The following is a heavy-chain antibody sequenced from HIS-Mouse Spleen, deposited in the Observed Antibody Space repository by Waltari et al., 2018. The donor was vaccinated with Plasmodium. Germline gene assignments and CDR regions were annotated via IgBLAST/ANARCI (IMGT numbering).Heavy chain of an antibody. J-gene: IGHJ2*01. D-gene: IGHD6-13*01. Sequence: EVQLVESGGGLVQPGGSLRLSLSASGFAFSSYWMSWVRQAPGKGLEWVANIKQDGSEKYYVDSVKGRFTISRDNAKNSLYLQMNSLRAEDTAVYYCASSWYWYFDLWGRGTLVTVSS. V-gene: IGHV3-7*01. CDR2: IKQDGSEK. CDR3: ASSWYWYFDL. CDR1: GFAFSSYW.